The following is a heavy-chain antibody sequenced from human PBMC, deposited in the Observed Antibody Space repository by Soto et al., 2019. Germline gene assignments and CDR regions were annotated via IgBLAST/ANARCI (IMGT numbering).Heavy chain of an antibody. CDR3: ATDLKTSYYDFWSGYQFDY. D-gene: IGHD3-3*01. J-gene: IGHJ4*02. Sequence: ASVKVSCKASGYTFTSYGISWVRQAPGQGLEWMGWISAYNGNTNYAQKLQGRVTMTTDTSTSTAYMELRSLRSDDTAVYYCATDLKTSYYDFWSGYQFDYWGQGTLVTVSS. CDR2: ISAYNGNT. V-gene: IGHV1-18*01. CDR1: GYTFTSYG.